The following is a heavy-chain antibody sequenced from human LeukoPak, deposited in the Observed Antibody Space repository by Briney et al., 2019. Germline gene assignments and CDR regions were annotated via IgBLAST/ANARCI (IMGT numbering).Heavy chain of an antibody. Sequence: PGGSLRLSCAASGFSFSNYAMSWVRQAPGKGLEWVSGVSGSGGSTYYADSVQGRFTISRDKSKNTLYLQMNSLRVEDTAVYFCARYNSSSYYGMDVWGQGITVTVSS. CDR1: GFSFSNYA. CDR2: VSGSGGST. V-gene: IGHV3-23*01. J-gene: IGHJ6*02. CDR3: ARYNSSSYYGMDV. D-gene: IGHD6-6*01.